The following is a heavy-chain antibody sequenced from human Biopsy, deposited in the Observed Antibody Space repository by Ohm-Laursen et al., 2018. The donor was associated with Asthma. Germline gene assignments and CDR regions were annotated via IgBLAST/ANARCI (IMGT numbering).Heavy chain of an antibody. CDR2: VSHTGST. CDR1: GGSIRSHD. CDR3: ARAQDYYDSRGYYRSFDY. D-gene: IGHD3-22*01. Sequence: SDTLSLTCTVSGGSIRSHDWTWIRLPPGKGLEYIGDVSHTGSTNYNPSLKSRVTMSLDTSKNQFSLRLTSVTPADTAVYYCARAQDYYDSRGYYRSFDYWGQGTLVTVSS. V-gene: IGHV4-59*11. J-gene: IGHJ4*02.